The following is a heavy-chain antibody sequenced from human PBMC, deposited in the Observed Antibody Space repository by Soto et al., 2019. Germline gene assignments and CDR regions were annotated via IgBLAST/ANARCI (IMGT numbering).Heavy chain of an antibody. CDR3: ARGEAGSYS. CDR1: GFTARSNY. Sequence: GGSLRLSCAASGFTARSNYMNWVRQPPGKGLEWVSVIYSDDSIYYADSVKGRFTISRDNSKNTLYLQMNSLRAEDTAVYYCARGEAGSYSWGRGTLVTVS. D-gene: IGHD1-26*01. J-gene: IGHJ2*01. V-gene: IGHV3-53*01. CDR2: IYSDDSI.